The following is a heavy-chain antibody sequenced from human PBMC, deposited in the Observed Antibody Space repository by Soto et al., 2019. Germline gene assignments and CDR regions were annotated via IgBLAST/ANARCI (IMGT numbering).Heavy chain of an antibody. V-gene: IGHV3-21*01. CDR1: VFTFRSFT. D-gene: IGHD6-13*01. Sequence: VGSLRLSCASSVFTFRSFTMNCVRHAPGKGLEWVSTISSNSAYIYYTDALRGRFTISRDNAKNSLHLQMNSLRAEDTAVYYCTRDASRDSSHTGWFEPWGPGTLVTVSS. CDR3: TRDASRDSSHTGWFEP. J-gene: IGHJ5*02. CDR2: ISSNSAYI.